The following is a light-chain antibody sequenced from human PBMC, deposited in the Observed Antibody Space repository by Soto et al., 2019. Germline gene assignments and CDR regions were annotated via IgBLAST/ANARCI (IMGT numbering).Light chain of an antibody. CDR1: QSVSSSY. CDR3: QQYGSSPRT. Sequence: EIVLTQSPGTLSLSPGERATLSCRASQSVSSSYLAWYQHKPGQAPRLPINGASSRATGIPDRFSGSGSGTDFTLTISRLEPEDFAVYYCQQYGSSPRTFGQGTKVDIK. CDR2: GAS. V-gene: IGKV3-20*01. J-gene: IGKJ1*01.